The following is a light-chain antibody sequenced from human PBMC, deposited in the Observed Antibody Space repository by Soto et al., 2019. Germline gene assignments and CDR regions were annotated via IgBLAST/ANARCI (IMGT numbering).Light chain of an antibody. CDR2: EVT. Sequence: QSALTQPPSASGSPGQSVTISCTGTSSDVGGYKFVSWYQQHPGKAPKLLIYEVTQRPSGVPDRFSGSKSGNTASLTVSGLQAADDADYYCSSYAGSNMGVFGTGTQLTVL. J-gene: IGLJ1*01. CDR3: SSYAGSNMGV. V-gene: IGLV2-8*01. CDR1: SSDVGGYKF.